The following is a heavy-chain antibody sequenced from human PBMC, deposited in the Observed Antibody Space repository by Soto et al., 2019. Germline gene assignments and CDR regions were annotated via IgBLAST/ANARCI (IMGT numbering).Heavy chain of an antibody. CDR3: AKEGGTPVAGTRYYGMDV. CDR2: IGGSGDIT. CDR1: GFTFSSYA. V-gene: IGHV3-23*01. D-gene: IGHD6-19*01. Sequence: EVQLLESGGGLVQPGGSVRLSCAASGFTFSSYAMSWVRQARGKGLEWVSTIGGSGDITYYADSVKGRFTISRDNPKNTVYLQMNSLRVGDTAVYYCAKEGGTPVAGTRYYGMDVWGQGTTVTVSS. J-gene: IGHJ6*02.